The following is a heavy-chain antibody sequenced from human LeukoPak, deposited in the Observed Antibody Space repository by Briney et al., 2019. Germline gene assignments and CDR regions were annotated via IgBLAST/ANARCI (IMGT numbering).Heavy chain of an antibody. CDR3: ARDCDFWSGYYGGGGDY. J-gene: IGHJ4*02. Sequence: SETLSLTCTVSGYSISNGYYWGWIRQPPGKRLEWIGSIYHSGSTYYNPSLKSRVTISVDTSKNQFSLKLSSVTAADTAVYYCARDCDFWSGYYGGGGDYWGQGTLVTVSS. CDR2: IYHSGST. V-gene: IGHV4-38-2*02. CDR1: GYSISNGYY. D-gene: IGHD3-3*01.